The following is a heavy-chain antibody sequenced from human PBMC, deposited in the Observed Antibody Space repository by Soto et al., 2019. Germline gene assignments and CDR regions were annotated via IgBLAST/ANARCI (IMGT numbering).Heavy chain of an antibody. CDR1: GYTFTSYD. CDR3: ARRNILTGYWVY. CDR2: VNPNSGNT. J-gene: IGHJ4*02. D-gene: IGHD3-9*01. Sequence: ASVKVSCKASGYTFTSYDINWVRQATGQGLEWMGWVNPNSGNTGYAQKFQGRVTMTRNTSISTAYMELSSLRSEDTAVYYCARRNILTGYWVYWGQGTLVTVSS. V-gene: IGHV1-8*01.